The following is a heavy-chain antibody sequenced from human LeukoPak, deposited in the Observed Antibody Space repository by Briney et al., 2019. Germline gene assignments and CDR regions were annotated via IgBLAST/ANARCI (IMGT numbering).Heavy chain of an antibody. CDR1: GFTFSSYA. D-gene: IGHD5-18*01. CDR2: ISGSGGTT. J-gene: IGHJ3*02. CDR3: TTLAVTRPYDAFDI. Sequence: GGSLRLSCAASGFTFSSYAVSWVRQAPGKGLEWVSAISGSGGTTYYADSVKGRFTISRDNSKNTLYLQMNSLRAEDTAVYYVTTLAVTRPYDAFDIWGQGTMVTVSS. V-gene: IGHV3-23*01.